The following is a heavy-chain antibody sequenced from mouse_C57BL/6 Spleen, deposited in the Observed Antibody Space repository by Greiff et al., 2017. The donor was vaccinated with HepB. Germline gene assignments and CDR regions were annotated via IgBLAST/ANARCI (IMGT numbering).Heavy chain of an antibody. V-gene: IGHV1-64*01. CDR3: ARERMRLEEGYAMDY. D-gene: IGHD2-4*01. J-gene: IGHJ4*01. CDR1: GYTFTSYW. CDR2: IHPNSGST. Sequence: QVQLQQPGAELVKPGASVKLSCKASGYTFTSYWMHWVKQRPGQGLEWIGMIHPNSGSTNYNEKFKSKATLTVDKSSSTAYMQLSSLTSEDSAVYYCARERMRLEEGYAMDYWGQGTSVTVSS.